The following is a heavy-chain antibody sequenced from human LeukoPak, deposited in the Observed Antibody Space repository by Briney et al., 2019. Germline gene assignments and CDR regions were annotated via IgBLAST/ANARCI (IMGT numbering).Heavy chain of an antibody. CDR1: GGSFSGYY. D-gene: IGHD3-10*01. V-gene: IGHV4-34*01. J-gene: IGHJ5*02. Sequence: SETLSLTCAVYGGSFSGYYWSWLRQPPGKGLEWIGEINHSGSTNYNPSLKSRVTISVDTSKNQFSLKLSSVTAADTAVYYCARGAIYYGSGSYYRFWFDPWGQGTLVTVSS. CDR3: ARGAIYYGSGSYYRFWFDP. CDR2: INHSGST.